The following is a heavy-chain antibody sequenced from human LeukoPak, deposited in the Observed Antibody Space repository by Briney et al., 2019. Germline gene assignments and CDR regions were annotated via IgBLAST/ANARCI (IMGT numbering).Heavy chain of an antibody. CDR2: INPSGDST. J-gene: IGHJ4*02. D-gene: IGHD3-10*01. V-gene: IGHV1-46*01. Sequence: ASVKVSCKASGYTFTSYYMHWLRQAPGQGLEWMGTINPSGDSTTYAQKFQGRVTMTRDTSTSTVYMELSSLRSEDTAVYYCARDWELGFWGQGTLVTVSS. CDR3: ARDWELGF. CDR1: GYTFTSYY.